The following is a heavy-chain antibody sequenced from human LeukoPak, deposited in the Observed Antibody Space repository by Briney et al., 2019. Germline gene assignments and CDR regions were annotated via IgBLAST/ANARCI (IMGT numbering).Heavy chain of an antibody. CDR3: ANLRGYSYGAGDY. CDR2: INHSGST. J-gene: IGHJ4*02. Sequence: SETLSLTCAVYGGSFSGYYWSWIRQPPGEGLEWIGEINHSGSTNYNPSLKSRVTLSVDTSKNQFSLKLSSVTAADTAVYYCANLRGYSYGAGDYWGQGTLVTVSS. CDR1: GGSFSGYY. D-gene: IGHD5-18*01. V-gene: IGHV4-34*01.